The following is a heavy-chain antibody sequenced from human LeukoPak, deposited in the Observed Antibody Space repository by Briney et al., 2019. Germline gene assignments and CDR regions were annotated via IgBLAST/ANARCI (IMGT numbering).Heavy chain of an antibody. CDR1: GGSFSGYY. V-gene: IGHV4-34*01. Sequence: SETLSLTCAVYGGSFSGYYWSWIRQPPGKGLEWIGEINHSGSTNYNPSLKRRVTISVDTSKNQFSLKLSSVTAADTAVYYCARGANGSGSYYNGLDYWGQGTLVTVSS. CDR3: ARGANGSGSYYNGLDY. J-gene: IGHJ4*02. CDR2: INHSGST. D-gene: IGHD3-10*01.